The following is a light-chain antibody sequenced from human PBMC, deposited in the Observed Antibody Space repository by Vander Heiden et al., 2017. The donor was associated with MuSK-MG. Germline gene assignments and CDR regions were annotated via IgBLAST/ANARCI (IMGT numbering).Light chain of an antibody. CDR2: GAS. CDR1: QSISSY. J-gene: IGKJ1*01. CDR3: QQTYSSPPWT. V-gene: IGKV1-39*01. Sequence: DIQMTQSPSSLSASVGDTVTITCRASQSISSYLHWYQQKPGKAPKLLIYGASSLQSGVPSRFSGSGSGTDFTLTISSLQPEDFATYYCQQTYSSPPWTFGQGARVDIK.